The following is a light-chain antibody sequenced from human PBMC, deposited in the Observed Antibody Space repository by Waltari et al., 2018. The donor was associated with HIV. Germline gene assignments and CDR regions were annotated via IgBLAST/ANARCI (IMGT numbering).Light chain of an antibody. CDR1: QSVSTN. CDR2: AAS. J-gene: IGKJ2*01. CDR3: QQYENWPYT. V-gene: IGKV3-15*01. Sequence: IFLPPSPATLSVSPGARATLSCRASQSVSTNLAWYQFKPGQAPRLLIRAASTRASGVPARFSGSGSGAEFTLAISSLQSEDFALYYCQQYENWPYTFGQGTKVEIK.